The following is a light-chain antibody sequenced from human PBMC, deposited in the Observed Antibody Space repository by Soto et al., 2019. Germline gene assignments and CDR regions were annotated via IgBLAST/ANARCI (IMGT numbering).Light chain of an antibody. J-gene: IGLJ1*01. CDR3: SSYTSSSTYV. Sequence: QSVLTQPAAGSGSPGQSITSSCTGTSSDIGGYNYVSWYQQHPGKAPNLMIYDVSNRPSAVSNRFSGSKSGNTASLTISGLQAEDEADYYCSSYTSSSTYVFGTGTKVTVL. V-gene: IGLV2-14*01. CDR1: SSDIGGYNY. CDR2: DVS.